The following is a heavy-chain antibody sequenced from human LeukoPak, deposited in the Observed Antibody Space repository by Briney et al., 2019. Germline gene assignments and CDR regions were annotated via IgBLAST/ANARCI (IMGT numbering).Heavy chain of an antibody. CDR2: ISYDGNIK. J-gene: IGHJ6*03. V-gene: IGHV3-30*04. D-gene: IGHD6-6*01. CDR1: GFTFSSYA. CDR3: ARAHLSSSSTDYMDV. Sequence: GGSLRLSCAASGFTFSSYAIHWVRQAPGKGLEWVALISYDGNIKYYADSVKGRFTISRDNSKNTLSLQMNSLRPEDTAVYYCARAHLSSSSTDYMDVWGKGTTVTVSS.